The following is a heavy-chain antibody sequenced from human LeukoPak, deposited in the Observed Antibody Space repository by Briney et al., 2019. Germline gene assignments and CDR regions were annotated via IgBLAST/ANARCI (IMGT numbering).Heavy chain of an antibody. D-gene: IGHD3-10*01. Sequence: GGSLRLSCAASGFAFSSYAMSWVRQAPGKGLEWVSAIGGSGGTTYYADSVKGRFTFSRDNSKSTLYLQMDSLRADDTAVYYCAKDKRGVLVWFGESWGQGTLVTVSS. V-gene: IGHV3-23*01. CDR1: GFAFSSYA. CDR2: IGGSGGTT. CDR3: AKDKRGVLVWFGES. J-gene: IGHJ5*02.